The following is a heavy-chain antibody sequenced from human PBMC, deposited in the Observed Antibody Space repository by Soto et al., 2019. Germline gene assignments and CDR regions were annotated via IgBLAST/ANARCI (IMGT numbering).Heavy chain of an antibody. J-gene: IGHJ4*02. CDR3: ARDLRGSPDY. CDR2: INPDGSTT. CDR1: GFTFSTYW. V-gene: IGHV3-74*01. Sequence: EGQLVESGGGLVQPGGSLRLSCAASGFTFSTYWMNWVRQAPGKGLVWVSLINPDGSTTTYADSVKGRFTISRDNATNTVYLQMTSLRVEDTAVYYCARDLRGSPDYWGQGTLVTVSS. D-gene: IGHD1-26*01.